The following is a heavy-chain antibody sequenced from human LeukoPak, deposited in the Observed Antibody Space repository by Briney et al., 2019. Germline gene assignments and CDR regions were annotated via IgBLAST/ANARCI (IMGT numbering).Heavy chain of an antibody. CDR1: GFTFSSYW. CDR2: IKQDGSEK. V-gene: IGHV3-7*01. D-gene: IGHD6-19*01. CDR3: ARGYSSGWYYFDY. Sequence: GGSLRLSCAASGFTFSSYWMSWVRQAPGKGLEWVANIKQDGSEKYYVDSVKGRFTISRDNAKNSLYLQMNSLRAKDTAVYYCARGYSSGWYYFDYWGQGTLVTVSS. J-gene: IGHJ4*02.